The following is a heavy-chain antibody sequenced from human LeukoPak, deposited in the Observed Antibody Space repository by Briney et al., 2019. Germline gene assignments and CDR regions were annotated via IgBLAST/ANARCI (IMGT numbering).Heavy chain of an antibody. Sequence: SETLSLTCAVSGYSISNGYYWGWIRQPPGKGLEWIGSIYHSGSTYYNPSLKSRVTISVDTSQNQFSLKLSSVTAADTAVYYCARHRFAGYSSSSSGRRYFDYWGQGTLVTVSS. CDR2: IYHSGST. D-gene: IGHD6-13*01. V-gene: IGHV4-38-2*01. J-gene: IGHJ4*02. CDR3: ARHRFAGYSSSSSGRRYFDY. CDR1: GYSISNGYY.